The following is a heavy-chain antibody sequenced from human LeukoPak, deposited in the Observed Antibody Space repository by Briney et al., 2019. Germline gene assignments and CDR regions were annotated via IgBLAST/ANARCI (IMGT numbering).Heavy chain of an antibody. CDR1: GFTFNYYG. CDR2: ISSDGTYI. V-gene: IGHV3-21*01. CDR3: ARGHFGLDY. Sequence: PGGSLRLSCAVSGFTFNYYGMNWVRQAPGKGLEWVSSISSDGTYIYYADSVKGRFTISRDTAKNSLYLHMNSLRAEDTAVYYCARGHFGLDYWGQGTLVTVSS. J-gene: IGHJ4*02. D-gene: IGHD2/OR15-2a*01.